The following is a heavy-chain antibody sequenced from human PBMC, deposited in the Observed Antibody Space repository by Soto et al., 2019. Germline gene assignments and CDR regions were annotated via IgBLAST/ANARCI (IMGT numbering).Heavy chain of an antibody. J-gene: IGHJ3*02. CDR1: GYTFTTYA. CDR2: ISPDNGNT. CDR3: ARKRSYDMFYDI. D-gene: IGHD3-10*01. V-gene: IGHV1-3*01. Sequence: QVQLVQSGAEVEKPGASVKVSCRASGYTFTTYALHWVRQALGQRPEWMGWISPDNGNTKYSENFQARATMTRDTSASTAYMELSNLRSEDTAVYYCARKRSYDMFYDIWGQGTMVTVSS.